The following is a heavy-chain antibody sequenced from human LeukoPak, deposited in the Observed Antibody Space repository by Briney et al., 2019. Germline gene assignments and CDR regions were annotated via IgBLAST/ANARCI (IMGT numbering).Heavy chain of an antibody. CDR1: GFTLSSHW. D-gene: IGHD1-7*01. Sequence: GGSLRLSCVASGFTLSSHWMSWVRQAPGKGLEWVANINQDGSAKYFVDSVKGRFTISRDNAKNSMYLQMNSLRAEDTAVYYCARWEIRGTAHKLDYWGQGTLVAVSS. V-gene: IGHV3-7*01. CDR3: ARWEIRGTAHKLDY. CDR2: INQDGSAK. J-gene: IGHJ4*02.